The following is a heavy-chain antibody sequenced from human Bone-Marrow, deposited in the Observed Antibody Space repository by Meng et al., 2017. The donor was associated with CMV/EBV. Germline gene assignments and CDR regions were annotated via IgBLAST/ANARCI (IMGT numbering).Heavy chain of an antibody. Sequence: GESLKISCAASGFTFSSYSMNWVRQAPGKGLEWVSSISSSSSYIYYADSVKGRFTVSRDNSKNSLYLQMNSLRAEDTAVYYCARDPRAYLDYWGQGTLVTVSS. J-gene: IGHJ4*02. CDR1: GFTFSSYS. CDR2: ISSSSSYI. V-gene: IGHV3-21*01. CDR3: ARDPRAYLDY.